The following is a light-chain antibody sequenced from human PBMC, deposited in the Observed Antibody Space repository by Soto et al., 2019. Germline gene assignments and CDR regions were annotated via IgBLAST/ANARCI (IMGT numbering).Light chain of an antibody. CDR3: SSYTSSSTLV. CDR1: SSDVGGYNF. J-gene: IGLJ3*02. CDR2: EVS. Sequence: QSALTQPASVSGSPGQAITISCTGTSSDVGGYNFVSWYQQHPGKAPKVMIYEVSSRPSGVSNRFSGSKSGNTASLTISGLQTEDEADYYCSSYTSSSTLVFGGGTKLTVL. V-gene: IGLV2-14*01.